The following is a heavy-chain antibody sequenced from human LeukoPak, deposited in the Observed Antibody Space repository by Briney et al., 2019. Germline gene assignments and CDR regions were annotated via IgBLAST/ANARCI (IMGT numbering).Heavy chain of an antibody. V-gene: IGHV3-30*03. CDR1: GFTFSSYG. J-gene: IGHJ4*02. CDR3: ARAPGYCSGGSCYSGDY. Sequence: GGSLRLSCAASGFTFSSYGMHWVRQAPGKGLGWVAVISYDGSNKYYADSVKGRFTISRDNAKNSLYLQMNSLRAEDTAVYYCARAPGYCSGGSCYSGDYWGQGTLVTVSS. D-gene: IGHD2-15*01. CDR2: ISYDGSNK.